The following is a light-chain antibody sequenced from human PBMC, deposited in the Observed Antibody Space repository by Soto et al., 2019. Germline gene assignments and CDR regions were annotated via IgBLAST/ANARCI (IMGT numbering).Light chain of an antibody. Sequence: QSALTQPASVSGSPGQSITISCTGTSSDVGGYNYVSWYQQHPGKAPKLMIYDVSNRPSGVSNRFSGSKSGNTASQTISGLQAEDEADYYCSSYTSSSKVVFGGGTQLTVL. CDR3: SSYTSSSKVV. CDR1: SSDVGGYNY. CDR2: DVS. V-gene: IGLV2-14*01. J-gene: IGLJ2*01.